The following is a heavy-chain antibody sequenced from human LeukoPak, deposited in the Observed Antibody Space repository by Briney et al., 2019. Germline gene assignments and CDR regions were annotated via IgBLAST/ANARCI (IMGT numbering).Heavy chain of an antibody. J-gene: IGHJ4*02. CDR1: GGSINSYY. Sequence: SETLSLTCTVSGGSINSYYWSWIRQPAGKGVEWIGRIYSSGSTNYNPSLKSRVTMSVDTSKNQFSLKLSSVTAADTAVYYCARDLIVPDAMTGSGSYSTDYWGQGTLATVSS. D-gene: IGHD3-10*01. CDR2: IYSSGST. V-gene: IGHV4-4*07. CDR3: ARDLIVPDAMTGSGSYSTDY.